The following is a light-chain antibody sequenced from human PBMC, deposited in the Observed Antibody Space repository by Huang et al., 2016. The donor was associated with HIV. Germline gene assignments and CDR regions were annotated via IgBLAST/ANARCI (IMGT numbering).Light chain of an antibody. CDR2: AAS. CDR3: QQSARTPRT. Sequence: DIQITQSPSSLSASVGDTVIITCRASQNIKRYLNWYQQEPGKAPKLLISAASNLQSGGPSTFSGSGSGTDVTLTINSLQPEDSATYYCQQSARTPRTFGQGTKLEI. CDR1: QNIKRY. J-gene: IGKJ2*01. V-gene: IGKV1-39*01.